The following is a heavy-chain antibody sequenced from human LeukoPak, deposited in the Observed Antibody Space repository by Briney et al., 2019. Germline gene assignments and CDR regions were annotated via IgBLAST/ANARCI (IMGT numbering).Heavy chain of an antibody. D-gene: IGHD6-19*01. CDR1: GGSFSGYY. CDR2: INHSGST. V-gene: IGHV4-34*01. J-gene: IGHJ4*02. Sequence: SETLSLTCAVYGGSFSGYYWSWIRQPPGKGLEWIGEINHSGSTNYNPSLKSRVTISVDTSKNQFSLKLSSVTAADTAVYYCARLPRPSIAVAGLRDYWGQGTLVTVSS. CDR3: ARLPRPSIAVAGLRDY.